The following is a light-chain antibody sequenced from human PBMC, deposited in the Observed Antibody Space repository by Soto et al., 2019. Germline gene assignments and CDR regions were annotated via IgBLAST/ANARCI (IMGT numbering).Light chain of an antibody. CDR2: GVS. Sequence: DIQLTQSPSFLYESVGDRVTITCRASQRISSYLGWYQQKPGKAPKLHISGVSTLETGVPSRFSGSGSGSEFTLTIISLQPDDFATYYCLQIHTFPRTFGRGTKLEIK. CDR1: QRISSY. V-gene: IGKV1-9*01. J-gene: IGKJ2*01. CDR3: LQIHTFPRT.